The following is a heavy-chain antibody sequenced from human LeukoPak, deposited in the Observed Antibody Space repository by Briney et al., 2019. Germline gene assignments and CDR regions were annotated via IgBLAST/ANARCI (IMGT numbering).Heavy chain of an antibody. CDR2: IIPILGIA. CDR3: ARVPPHCSSTSCYTTHDAFDI. J-gene: IGHJ3*02. Sequence: SVKVSCKASGGTFSSYAISWVRQAPGQGLEWMGRIIPILGIANYAQKFQGRVTITADKSTSTAYMELSSLRSEDTAVYYCARVPPHCSSTSCYTTHDAFDIWGQGTMVTVSS. V-gene: IGHV1-69*04. D-gene: IGHD2-2*02. CDR1: GGTFSSYA.